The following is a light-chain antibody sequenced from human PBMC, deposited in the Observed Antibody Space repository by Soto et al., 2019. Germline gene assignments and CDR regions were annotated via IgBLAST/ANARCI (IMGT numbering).Light chain of an antibody. J-gene: IGKJ4*01. V-gene: IGKV3-15*01. CDR3: QQYNNWPLT. CDR1: QSVSSK. CDR2: GAS. Sequence: ETVMTQSSATLSVSPGERATLSCRASQSVSSKLAWYQQKPGQAPRLLISGASTRATGIPARFSGSGSGTEFTLTISSLQSEDFAVYYCQQYNNWPLTFGGGTKV.